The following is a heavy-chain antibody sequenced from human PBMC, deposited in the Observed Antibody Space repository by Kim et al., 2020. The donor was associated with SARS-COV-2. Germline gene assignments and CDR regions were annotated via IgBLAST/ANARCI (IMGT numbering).Heavy chain of an antibody. V-gene: IGHV3-13*01. CDR1: GFTFSSYD. D-gene: IGHD6-19*01. CDR2: IGTAGDT. CDR3: ARGYSSGWYSDYYYGMHV. J-gene: IGHJ6*04. Sequence: GGSLRLSCAASGFTFSSYDMHWVRQATGKGLEWVSAIGTAGDTYYPGSVKGRFTISRENAKNSLYLQMNSLRAGDTAVYYCARGYSSGWYSDYYYGMHVGGRGTTVTVPT.